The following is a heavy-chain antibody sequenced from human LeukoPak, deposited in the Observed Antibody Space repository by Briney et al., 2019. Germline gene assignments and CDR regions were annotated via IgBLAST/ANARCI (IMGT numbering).Heavy chain of an antibody. J-gene: IGHJ4*02. Sequence: GGSLRLSCAASGFTFSSYSMNWVRQAPGKGLEWVSSISTSSSYIYYADSVKGRFTISRDNAKNSLYLQMNSLRAEDTAVYYCARVGEKAFHLWPEIDYWGQGTLVTVSS. CDR1: GFTFSSYS. CDR2: ISTSSSYI. D-gene: IGHD5-24*01. V-gene: IGHV3-21*01. CDR3: ARVGEKAFHLWPEIDY.